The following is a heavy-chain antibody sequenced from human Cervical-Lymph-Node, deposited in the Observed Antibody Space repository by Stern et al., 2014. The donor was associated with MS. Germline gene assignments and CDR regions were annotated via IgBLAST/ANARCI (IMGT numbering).Heavy chain of an antibody. CDR3: TVGVWNL. CDR2: IRSEIYGGTT. V-gene: IGHV3-49*03. Sequence: VQLVQSGGGLVQPGRSLRLSCTTSGLTFRKYGMNWFRQTPGKGLQWVGFIRSEIYGGTTEYAAFVKDRFINSRDDSKNSTYRQMNSLKNEDTAVYYCTVGVWNLWGQGTLVTVSS. J-gene: IGHJ5*02. D-gene: IGHD1-26*01. CDR1: GLTFRKYG.